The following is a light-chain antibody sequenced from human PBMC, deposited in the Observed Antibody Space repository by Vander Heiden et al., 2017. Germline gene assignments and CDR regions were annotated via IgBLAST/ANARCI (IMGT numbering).Light chain of an antibody. V-gene: IGLV1-40*01. CDR3: QYYDSSLSVV. J-gene: IGLJ2*01. CDR1: SSNIGAGYD. Sequence: QSVLTQPPSVSGAPGQRVTISCPGSSSNIGAGYDVHWYQQRPGTAPKLLIYGNRNRPAGVHDRSAGSKSGTAASLAITGRQAEDEADYYCQYYDSSLSVVFGGGTKLTVL. CDR2: GNR.